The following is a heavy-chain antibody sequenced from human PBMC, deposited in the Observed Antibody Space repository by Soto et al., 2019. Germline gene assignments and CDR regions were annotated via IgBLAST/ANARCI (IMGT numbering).Heavy chain of an antibody. CDR1: GVAFRNNNW. V-gene: IGHV4-4*02. CDR2: IHHGGST. J-gene: IGHJ4*02. Sequence: SAPLSLTCGLSGVAFRNNNWLSWVRQSPGEGLEWIGEIHHGGSTNYNPSLKSRVTISVDKSKNQFFLKLSSVTAADTAVYYCTKNSAYALDYWGQGALVTVSS. CDR3: TKNSAYALDY. D-gene: IGHD5-12*01.